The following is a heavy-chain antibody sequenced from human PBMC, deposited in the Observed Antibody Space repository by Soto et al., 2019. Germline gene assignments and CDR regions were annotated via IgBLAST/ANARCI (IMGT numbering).Heavy chain of an antibody. CDR2: IIPILGIA. V-gene: IGHV1-69*02. CDR1: GGTFSSYT. J-gene: IGHJ6*02. D-gene: IGHD6-13*01. Sequence: QVQLVQSGAEVKKPGSSVKVSCKASGGTFSSYTISWVRQAPGQGLEWMGRIIPILGIANYAQKFQGRVTITADKSTSTAYMELSSLRSEDTAVYYCASIHTRDSSSLGMDVWGQGTTVTVSS. CDR3: ASIHTRDSSSLGMDV.